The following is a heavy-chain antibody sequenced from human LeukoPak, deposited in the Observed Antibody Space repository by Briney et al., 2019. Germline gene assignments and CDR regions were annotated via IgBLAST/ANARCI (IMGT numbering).Heavy chain of an antibody. J-gene: IGHJ5*02. Sequence: PSQTLSLTCTVSGGSISSGSYYWNWIRQPAGKGLEWIGRIYTSGSTNYNPSLKSRVTVSVDTSKNQFSLKLSSVTAADTAVYYCAREGLNMVRGVIPKEAWGWFDPWGQGTLVTVSS. V-gene: IGHV4-61*02. CDR2: IYTSGST. CDR1: GGSISSGSYY. D-gene: IGHD3-10*01. CDR3: AREGLNMVRGVIPKEAWGWFDP.